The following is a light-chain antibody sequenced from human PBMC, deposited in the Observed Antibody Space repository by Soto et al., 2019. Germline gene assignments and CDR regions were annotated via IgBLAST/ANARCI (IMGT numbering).Light chain of an antibody. V-gene: IGKV1-5*03. Sequence: DIQMTQSPPTLSASVGDGVTITCRASQNIDTWLAWYQQKPGKGPKILVYEASTLQSGVPSRFSGSGSGTAFTLTIFNLQPDDFATYYCQQYDSFPLAFGGGTKVEIK. J-gene: IGKJ4*01. CDR1: QNIDTW. CDR3: QQYDSFPLA. CDR2: EAS.